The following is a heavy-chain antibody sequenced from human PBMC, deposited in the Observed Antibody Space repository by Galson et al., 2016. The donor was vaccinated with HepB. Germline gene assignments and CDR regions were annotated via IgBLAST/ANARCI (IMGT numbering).Heavy chain of an antibody. D-gene: IGHD3-9*01. Sequence: SLRLSCAASQFTFSSYGMHWVRQAPGKGLEWVAVISYDGSNEYYGDSVKGRSTISRDNSKSTLYLQMNNVTTEDTAVYYCAKTPRILRYFDWITGLDYWGQGTLVIVSS. CDR2: ISYDGSNE. CDR1: QFTFSSYG. J-gene: IGHJ4*02. CDR3: AKTPRILRYFDWITGLDY. V-gene: IGHV3-30*18.